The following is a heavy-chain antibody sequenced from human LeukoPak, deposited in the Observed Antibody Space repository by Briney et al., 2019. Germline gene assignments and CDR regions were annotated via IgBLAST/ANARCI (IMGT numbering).Heavy chain of an antibody. CDR3: AKFGSDAFDN. D-gene: IGHD3-10*01. V-gene: IGHV4-31*03. CDR1: GGSIRSGGNY. CDR2: ISHSGYS. J-gene: IGHJ3*02. Sequence: SETLSLTCSVSGGSIRSGGNYWNWVRQLPEKGLEWLGYISHSGYSYYTPSLKSRLTISMDTSKNQFSLKVTSVTAADTAVYYCAKFGSDAFDNWGQGTMVTVSS.